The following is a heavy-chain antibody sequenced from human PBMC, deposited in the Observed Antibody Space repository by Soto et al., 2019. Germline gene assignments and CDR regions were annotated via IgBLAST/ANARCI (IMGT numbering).Heavy chain of an antibody. CDR2: SYFSGGT. V-gene: IGHV4-39*01. D-gene: IGHD4-4*01. Sequence: PAATLSHTCTVFGGSISSRLYYWDWIRQPPGKGLEGIGNSYFSGGTDYNPSLRGRVSISVETSNNQFYLELSSVTAADTAVYFCGTHSRDDYSQGGSGIPDSWGPGNLVNLSS. CDR3: GTHSRDDYSQGGSGIPDS. CDR1: GGSISSRLYY. J-gene: IGHJ4*02.